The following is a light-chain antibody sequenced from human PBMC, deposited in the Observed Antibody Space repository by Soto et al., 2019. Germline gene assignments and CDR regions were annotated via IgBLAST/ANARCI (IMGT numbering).Light chain of an antibody. V-gene: IGLV4-69*01. CDR2: LNSDGSH. J-gene: IGLJ2*01. Sequence: QSVLTQSPSASASLGASVKLTCTLSSGHSNYAIAWHQQQSEKGPRYLMKLNSDGSHSKGDGIPDRFSGSSSGAERYLTISILQSEDEADYYCQTGGSGIVVFGGGTKLTVL. CDR1: SGHSNYA. CDR3: QTGGSGIVV.